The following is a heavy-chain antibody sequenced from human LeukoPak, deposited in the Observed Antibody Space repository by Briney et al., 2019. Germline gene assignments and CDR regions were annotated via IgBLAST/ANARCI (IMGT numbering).Heavy chain of an antibody. CDR1: GGSISSGGYY. J-gene: IGHJ4*02. CDR2: IYYSGST. D-gene: IGHD3-16*02. CDR3: ARRPTFGGVIGIDY. Sequence: PSQTLSLTCTVSGGSISSGGYYWSWIRQNPGKGLEWIGYIYYSGSTYYNPSLKSRVTISVDTSKNQFSLKLSSVTAADTAVYYCARRPTFGGVIGIDYWGQGTLVTVSS. V-gene: IGHV4-31*03.